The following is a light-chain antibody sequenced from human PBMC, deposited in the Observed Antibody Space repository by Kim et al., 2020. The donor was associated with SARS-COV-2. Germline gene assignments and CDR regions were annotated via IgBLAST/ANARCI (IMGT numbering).Light chain of an antibody. Sequence: DIQMTQSPSSLSASVGDRVTITCRASQSISSYLNWYHQKPGKAPKLLISAASSLQSGVPSRFSGSGSGTDFTLTISSLQPEDFATYYCQQSYSTPITFGQGTRLEIK. CDR1: QSISSY. V-gene: IGKV1-39*01. J-gene: IGKJ5*01. CDR3: QQSYSTPIT. CDR2: AAS.